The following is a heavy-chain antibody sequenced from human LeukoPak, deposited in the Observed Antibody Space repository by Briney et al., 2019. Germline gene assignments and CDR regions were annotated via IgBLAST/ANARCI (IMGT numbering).Heavy chain of an antibody. CDR3: AGGMATIGLFYY. CDR1: GFTFSSYS. J-gene: IGHJ4*02. Sequence: GGSLRLSCAASGFTFSSYSMNWVRQAPGKGLEWVSSISSSSYIYYADSVKGRFTISRDNAKNSLYLQMNSLRAEDTAVYYCAGGMATIGLFYYGGQGTLVTVSS. CDR2: ISSSSYI. D-gene: IGHD5-24*01. V-gene: IGHV3-21*01.